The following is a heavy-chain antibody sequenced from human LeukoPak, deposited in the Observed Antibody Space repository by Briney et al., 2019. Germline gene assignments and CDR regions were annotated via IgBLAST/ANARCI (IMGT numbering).Heavy chain of an antibody. CDR1: GFTVSSNY. J-gene: IGHJ4*02. CDR2: IYSGGST. D-gene: IGHD3-9*01. V-gene: IGHV3-53*01. CDR3: ARSNILTGYCFDY. Sequence: GGSLRLSCAASGFTVSSNYMSWVRQAPGKGLEWVSVIYSGGSTYYADSVKGRFTISRDNSKNTLCLQMNSLRAEDTAVYYCARSNILTGYCFDYWGQGTLVTVSS.